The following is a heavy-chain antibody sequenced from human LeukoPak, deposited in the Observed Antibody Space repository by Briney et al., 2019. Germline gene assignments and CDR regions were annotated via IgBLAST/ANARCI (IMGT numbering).Heavy chain of an antibody. CDR3: ARGNYFDY. Sequence: PGGSLRLSCAASGFTFSSYNMHWVRQAPGKGLEWVSSISTTTYTYYADSVKGRFTISRDNAKNSLYLQMNSLRAEDTGVYYCARGNYFDYWGQGTLVTVSS. J-gene: IGHJ4*02. CDR2: ISTTTYT. CDR1: GFTFSSYN. D-gene: IGHD3-10*01. V-gene: IGHV3-21*01.